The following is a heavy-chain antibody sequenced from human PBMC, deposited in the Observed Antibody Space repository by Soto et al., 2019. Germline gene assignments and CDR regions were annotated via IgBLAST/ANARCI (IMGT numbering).Heavy chain of an antibody. CDR2: IYYSRAT. J-gene: IGHJ3*02. Sequence: QVQLQESGPRLVKPSQTLSLTCIVSGGSINTTDYYWTWIRQPPGKGLEWIGFIYYSRATYYNPSLKSCFTMSIDPSSSQFSLKVASVTAADTAFYYCARHSFVRGLMTIWGTGTMIT. V-gene: IGHV4-30-4*01. CDR3: ARHSFVRGLMTI. D-gene: IGHD3-10*01. CDR1: GGSINTTDYY.